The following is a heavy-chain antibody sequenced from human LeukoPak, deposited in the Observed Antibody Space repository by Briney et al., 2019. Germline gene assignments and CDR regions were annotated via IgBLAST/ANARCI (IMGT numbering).Heavy chain of an antibody. V-gene: IGHV1-2*02. CDR2: ITPSGGT. J-gene: IGHJ4*02. D-gene: IGHD5-24*01. Sequence: ASVKASFKSSGYTFTSYAIHWVRQPRGQGLEWMGWITPSGGTNYLQKFQGRVAITWDTSITTAYMDLSRLTSDDTAVYYCARDRYGDGFAHLDYWGQGALVTVSS. CDR3: ARDRYGDGFAHLDY. CDR1: GYTFTSYA.